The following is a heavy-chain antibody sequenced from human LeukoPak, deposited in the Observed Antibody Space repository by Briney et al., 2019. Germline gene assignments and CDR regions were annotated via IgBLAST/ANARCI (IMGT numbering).Heavy chain of an antibody. V-gene: IGHV1-8*01. CDR1: GYTFTSYD. D-gene: IGHD3-22*01. J-gene: IGHJ4*02. CDR3: ARVSSCDSSGYYHFDY. CDR2: MNPNSGNT. Sequence: ASVKVSCKASGYTFTSYDINWVRQATGQGLEWMGWMNPNSGNTGYAQKFQGRVTMTRNTSISTAYMELSSLRSEDTAVYYCARVSSCDSSGYYHFDYWGQGTLVTVSS.